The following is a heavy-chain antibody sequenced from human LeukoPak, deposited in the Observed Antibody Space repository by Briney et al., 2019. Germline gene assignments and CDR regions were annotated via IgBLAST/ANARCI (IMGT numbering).Heavy chain of an antibody. J-gene: IGHJ4*02. V-gene: IGHV3-7*01. CDR3: AKERGVLYGGNSD. CDR2: IKQDGSEK. Sequence: PGGSLRLSCAASGFTFSSYWMSWVRQAPGKGLEWVANIKQDGSEKYYVDSVKGRFTISRDNAKNSLYLQMNSLRAEDTAVYYCAKERGVLYGGNSDWGQGTLVTVSS. CDR1: GFTFSSYW. D-gene: IGHD4-23*01.